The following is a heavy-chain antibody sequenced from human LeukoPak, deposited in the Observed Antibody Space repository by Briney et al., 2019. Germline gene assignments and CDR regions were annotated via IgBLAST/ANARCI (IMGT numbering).Heavy chain of an antibody. Sequence: SETLSLTCAVSGGSISSSNWWSWFRQPPGKGLEWIGFIYETGSTYYKSSLKSRVTISVDTSKNQFSLKLSSVTAADTAVYYCARHSGSGYYFYFYTMDVWGQGATVTVSS. CDR3: ARHSGSGYYFYFYTMDV. V-gene: IGHV4-4*02. J-gene: IGHJ6*01. CDR1: GGSISSSNW. D-gene: IGHD1-26*01. CDR2: IYETGST.